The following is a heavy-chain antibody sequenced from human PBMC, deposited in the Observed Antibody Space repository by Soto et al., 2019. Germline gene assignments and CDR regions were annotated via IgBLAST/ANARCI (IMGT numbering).Heavy chain of an antibody. CDR2: IHGTRSII. CDR1: GFTFSTHA. V-gene: IGHV3-48*02. D-gene: IGHD3-16*01. CDR3: ARDARNADYDY. Sequence: EVQLVESGGGLVQPGGSLRLSCAVSGFTFSTHAMNWVCQAPGKGLEWVAYIHGTRSIIYYADSVKGRFTISRDNAKNALFLQMYSLRDEDTAVYYGARDARNADYDYWGQGTLVTVSS. J-gene: IGHJ4*02.